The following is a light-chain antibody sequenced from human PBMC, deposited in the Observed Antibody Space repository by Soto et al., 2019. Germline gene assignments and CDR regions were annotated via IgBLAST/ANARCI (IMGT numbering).Light chain of an antibody. Sequence: VLTQSPATLSLSPGERATLSCRASQTVSSFLAWYQQKPGQAPRLLIHDSSDRATGIPARFSGSGSGTDFTLTISSLEPEDVAVYYCQRYNNWPLTFGGGTKVESK. V-gene: IGKV3-11*01. CDR1: QTVSSF. J-gene: IGKJ4*01. CDR2: DSS. CDR3: QRYNNWPLT.